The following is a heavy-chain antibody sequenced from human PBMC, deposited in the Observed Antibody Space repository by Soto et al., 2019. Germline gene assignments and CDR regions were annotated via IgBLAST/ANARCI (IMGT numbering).Heavy chain of an antibody. CDR1: GGTFSSYA. V-gene: IGHV1-69*01. CDR3: AGTPVRLGELSLYRGDYYYYGMGV. CDR2: LIPIFGTA. D-gene: IGHD3-16*02. Sequence: QVQLVQSGAEVKKPGSSVKVSCKASGGTFSSYAISWVRQAPGQGLEWMGGLIPIFGTANYAQKFQGRVTITSDESTSTAYMELRSLRAEDTAVYYCAGTPVRLGELSLYRGDYYYYGMGVWGQGTTVTVCS. J-gene: IGHJ6*02.